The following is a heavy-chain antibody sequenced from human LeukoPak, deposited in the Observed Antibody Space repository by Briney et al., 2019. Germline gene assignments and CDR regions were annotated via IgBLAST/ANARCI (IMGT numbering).Heavy chain of an antibody. CDR3: ARDRGTWNDDGFDY. CDR2: IYISGST. V-gene: IGHV4-4*07. J-gene: IGHJ4*02. CDR1: GGSISSYY. D-gene: IGHD1-1*01. Sequence: SETLSLTCTVSGGSISSYYWSLIRQPAGKGLEWIGRIYISGSTNYNPSLKSRVTMSVDTSKNQFSLELSSVTAADTAVYYCARDRGTWNDDGFDYWGQGTLVTVSS.